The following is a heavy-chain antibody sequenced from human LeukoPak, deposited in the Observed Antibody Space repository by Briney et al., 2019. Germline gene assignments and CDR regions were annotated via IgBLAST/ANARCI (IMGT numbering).Heavy chain of an antibody. Sequence: SETLSLTCDVSGGSVTSTNWWTWVRQPPGKGLEWIGEFHLHVRTNYNPPLKSQLIMPVDLPENHISLMLTAVTSAARAVYCFSREGGFYRPLDYSGQGTVVSVSS. CDR1: GGSVTSTNW. CDR2: FHLHVRT. J-gene: IGHJ4*02. CDR3: SREGGFYRPLDY. D-gene: IGHD3-3*01. V-gene: IGHV4-4*01.